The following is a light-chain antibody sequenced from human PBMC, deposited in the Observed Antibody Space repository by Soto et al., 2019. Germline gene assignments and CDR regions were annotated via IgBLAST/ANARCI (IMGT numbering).Light chain of an antibody. CDR2: EVS. CDR3: CSYAGSSTYV. CDR1: SSDVGSYNL. Sequence: QSVLTQPASVSGSPGQSITISCTGTSSDVGSYNLVSWYQQHPGKAPKVMIYEVSKRPSGVPNRFSGSKSGYTASLTISGLQAEDEADYYCCSYAGSSTYVFXTGTKVTVL. J-gene: IGLJ1*01. V-gene: IGLV2-23*02.